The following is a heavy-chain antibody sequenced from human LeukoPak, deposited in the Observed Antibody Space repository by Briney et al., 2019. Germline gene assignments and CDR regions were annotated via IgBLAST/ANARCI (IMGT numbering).Heavy chain of an antibody. Sequence: GGSLRLSCAASKFTFSDYYMTWVRQAPGKGPEWVAYMNQFGTEIKYLDSVKGRFTISRDNAKNSLYLWMTSLTADDTAVYYCTRGTYYYEFWGQGTLVIVSS. J-gene: IGHJ4*02. CDR1: KFTFSDYY. CDR2: MNQFGTEI. CDR3: TRGTYYYEF. D-gene: IGHD3/OR15-3a*01. V-gene: IGHV3-7*04.